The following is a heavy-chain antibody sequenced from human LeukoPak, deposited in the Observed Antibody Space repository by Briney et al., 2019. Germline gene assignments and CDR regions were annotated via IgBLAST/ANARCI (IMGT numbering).Heavy chain of an antibody. D-gene: IGHD4-17*01. Sequence: PGGSLRLSCAASGFTFDDYAMPWVRQAPGKGLEWVSGISWNSGSIGYADSVKGRFTISRDNAKNSLYLQMNSLRAEDTALYYCAKDNTRYGDYFNWFDPWGQGTLVTVSS. CDR3: AKDNTRYGDYFNWFDP. CDR1: GFTFDDYA. V-gene: IGHV3-9*01. CDR2: ISWNSGSI. J-gene: IGHJ5*02.